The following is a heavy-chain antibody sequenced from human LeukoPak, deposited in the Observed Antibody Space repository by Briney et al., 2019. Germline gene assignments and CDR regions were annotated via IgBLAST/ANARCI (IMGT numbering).Heavy chain of an antibody. D-gene: IGHD5-18*01. Sequence: ASVKVSCEASGYTFTDYGISWVRQAPGQGLEWMGWITAYNGNTNYAQEFQGRLTMTTDTSTSTAYMELRSLRSDDTAIYYCARGGYTYGVDFDYWGQGTLVTLSS. V-gene: IGHV1-18*01. CDR2: ITAYNGNT. J-gene: IGHJ4*02. CDR3: ARGGYTYGVDFDY. CDR1: GYTFTDYG.